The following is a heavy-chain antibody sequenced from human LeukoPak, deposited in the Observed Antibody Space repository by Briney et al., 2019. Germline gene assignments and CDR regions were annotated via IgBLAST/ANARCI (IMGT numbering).Heavy chain of an antibody. CDR2: TSYDGSNK. CDR1: GFTFSSYG. CDR3: AKDWLAAGNY. Sequence: GRSLRLSCAASGFTFSSYGMHWVRQAPGKGLEWVAVTSYDGSNKYYADSVKSRFTISRDNSKNTLYLQMNSLRAEDTAVYYCAKDWLAAGNYWGQGTLVTVSS. V-gene: IGHV3-30*18. D-gene: IGHD6-25*01. J-gene: IGHJ4*02.